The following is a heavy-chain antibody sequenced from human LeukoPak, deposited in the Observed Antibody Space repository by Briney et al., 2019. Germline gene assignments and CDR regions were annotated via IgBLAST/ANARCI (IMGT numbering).Heavy chain of an antibody. D-gene: IGHD3-16*02. CDR1: GFTFNNYW. J-gene: IGHJ4*02. CDR3: ATYRHLGY. V-gene: IGHV3-7*01. Sequence: PGGSLRLSCAVSGFTFNNYWMSWVRQAPGKGLEWVANIKHDGSEKYYVDSVKGRFTISRDNARNSLYMQMNSLRAEDTAVYYCATYRHLGYWGQGTLVPVSS. CDR2: IKHDGSEK.